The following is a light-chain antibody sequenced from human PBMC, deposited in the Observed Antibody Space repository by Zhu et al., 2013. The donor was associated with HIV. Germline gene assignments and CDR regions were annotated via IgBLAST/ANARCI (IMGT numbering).Light chain of an antibody. J-gene: IGLJ3*02. CDR1: NRDFVVLKS. V-gene: IGLV2-11*01. CDR2: DVN. Sequence: QSALTQPRSMSGSPGQAVTVSCSGNNRDFVVLKSVSWYQQHPDRAPKLIIYDVNKRPSGVPDRFSGSKSDNTASLTISDLQGEDEADYYCAAWDDSLSGWVFGGGTKLTVL. CDR3: AAWDDSLSGWV.